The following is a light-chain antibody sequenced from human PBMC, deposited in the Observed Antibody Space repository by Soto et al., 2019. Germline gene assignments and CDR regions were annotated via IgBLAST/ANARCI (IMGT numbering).Light chain of an antibody. V-gene: IGLV1-40*01. J-gene: IGLJ1*01. Sequence: QPVLTQLPSVSGAPGQRVTISCTGSSSNIGAGYDVHWYQQLPGTAPKLLIYGNSNRPSGVPDRISGSKSGTSASLAITGLQAEDEADYYCQSYDNSLSGDVFGTGTKLTVL. CDR3: QSYDNSLSGDV. CDR1: SSNIGAGYD. CDR2: GNS.